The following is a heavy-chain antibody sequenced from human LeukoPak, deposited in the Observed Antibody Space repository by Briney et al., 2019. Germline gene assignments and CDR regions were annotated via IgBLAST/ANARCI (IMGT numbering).Heavy chain of an antibody. CDR1: GFTFSSDA. V-gene: IGHV3-30-3*01. CDR2: ISYDGSNK. J-gene: IGHJ4*02. CDR3: AREGNWGSFDY. Sequence: GRSLRLSCAASGFTFSSDAMHWVRQAPGKGLEWVAVISYDGSNKYYADSVKGRFTISRDNSKNTLYLQMNSLRAEDTAVYYCAREGNWGSFDYWGQGTLVTVSS. D-gene: IGHD7-27*01.